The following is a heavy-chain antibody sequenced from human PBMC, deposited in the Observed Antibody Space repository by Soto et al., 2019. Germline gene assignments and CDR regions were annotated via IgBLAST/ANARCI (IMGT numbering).Heavy chain of an antibody. CDR3: ARDRALYTAALVMAY. V-gene: IGHV1-69*04. Sequence: QVQLVQSGAEVKKPGSSMKVSCKASGGTFSSYVFSWVRQAPGQGLEWMGRIIPMFGITNYAQKVEGRVTITADKSTTTVELELRRLISEDTAIYYCARDRALYTAALVMAYWGQGTLVTVSS. D-gene: IGHD2-2*02. J-gene: IGHJ4*02. CDR1: GGTFSSYV. CDR2: IIPMFGIT.